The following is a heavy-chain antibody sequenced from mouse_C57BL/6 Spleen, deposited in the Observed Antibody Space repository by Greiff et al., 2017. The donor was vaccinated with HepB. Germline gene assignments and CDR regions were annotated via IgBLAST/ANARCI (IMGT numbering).Heavy chain of an antibody. CDR1: GFTFSSYG. Sequence: EVMLVESGGDLVKPGGSLKLSCAASGFTFSSYGMSWVRQTPDKRLEWVATISSGGSYTYYPDSVKGRFTISRDNAKNTLYLQMSSLKSEDTAMYYCARQTLTGTFDYWGQGTTLTVSS. J-gene: IGHJ2*01. CDR3: ARQTLTGTFDY. CDR2: ISSGGSYT. D-gene: IGHD4-1*01. V-gene: IGHV5-6*01.